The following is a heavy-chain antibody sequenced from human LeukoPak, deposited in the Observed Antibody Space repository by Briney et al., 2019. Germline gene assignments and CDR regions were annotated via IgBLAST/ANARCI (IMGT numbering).Heavy chain of an antibody. CDR2: ISSSSRTT. CDR1: GFTFSTYS. CDR3: ARRSSPDYYNPGTNYLFDY. V-gene: IGHV3-48*01. J-gene: IGHJ4*02. D-gene: IGHD3-10*01. Sequence: GGSLRLSCAASGFTFSTYSMNWVRQSPGKGLEWVSYISSSSRTTYYADSVKGRFTISRDNAKNSLSLQMTSLRAEDTAVYYCARRSSPDYYNPGTNYLFDYWGQGTLVTVSS.